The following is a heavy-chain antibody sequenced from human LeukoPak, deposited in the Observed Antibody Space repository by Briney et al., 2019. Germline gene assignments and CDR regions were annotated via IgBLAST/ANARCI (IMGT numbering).Heavy chain of an antibody. V-gene: IGHV1-69*04. D-gene: IGHD6-13*01. Sequence: ASVKVSCKASGGTFSSYAISWVRQAPGQGLEWMGRIIPILGIANYAQKFQGRVTITTDASTSTAYMELSSLRSEDTAVYYCAGSSSWYYFDYWGQGTLVTVSS. J-gene: IGHJ4*02. CDR3: AGSSSWYYFDY. CDR1: GGTFSSYA. CDR2: IIPILGIA.